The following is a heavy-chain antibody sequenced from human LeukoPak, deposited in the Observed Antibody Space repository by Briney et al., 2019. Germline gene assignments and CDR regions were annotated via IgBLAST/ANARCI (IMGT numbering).Heavy chain of an antibody. D-gene: IGHD3-16*01. V-gene: IGHV1-58*02. J-gene: IGHJ6*02. Sequence: ASVKVSCKASGFTFTSSAMQWVRQARGQRLEWIGWIVVGSGNTNYAQKFQERVTITRDMSTSTAYMELSSLRSEDTAVYYCAANNVRVWGRPSYGMDVWGQGTTVTVSS. CDR2: IVVGSGNT. CDR1: GFTFTSSA. CDR3: AANNVRVWGRPSYGMDV.